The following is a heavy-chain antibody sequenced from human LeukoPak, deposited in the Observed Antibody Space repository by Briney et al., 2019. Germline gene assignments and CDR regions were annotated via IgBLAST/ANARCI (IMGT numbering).Heavy chain of an antibody. Sequence: PGGSLRLSCAASGFTLSSYSMSWVRQAPGKGLEWVSAISGSGGSTYYADSVKGRFTISRDNSKNTLYLQMNSLRAEDTAVYYCARSGYSYGLYSSSWRDYWGQGTLVTVSS. D-gene: IGHD5-18*01. CDR3: ARSGYSYGLYSSSWRDY. V-gene: IGHV3-23*01. CDR2: ISGSGGST. J-gene: IGHJ4*02. CDR1: GFTLSSYS.